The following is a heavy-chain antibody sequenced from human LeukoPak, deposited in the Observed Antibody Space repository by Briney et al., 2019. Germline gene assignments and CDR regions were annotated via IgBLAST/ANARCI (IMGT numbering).Heavy chain of an antibody. J-gene: IGHJ4*02. Sequence: PGGSLRLSCAASGFTFSSYGMHWVRQAPGKGLEWVAVIWYDGSNKYYADSVKGRFTISRDNSKNTLYLQMNSLRAEDTAVYYCARSPDSSGYIGYFDYWGQGTLVTVSS. V-gene: IGHV3-33*01. CDR1: GFTFSSYG. D-gene: IGHD3-22*01. CDR3: ARSPDSSGYIGYFDY. CDR2: IWYDGSNK.